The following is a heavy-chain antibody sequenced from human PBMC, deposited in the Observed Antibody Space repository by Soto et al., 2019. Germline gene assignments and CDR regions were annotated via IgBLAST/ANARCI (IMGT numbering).Heavy chain of an antibody. V-gene: IGHV3-23*01. CDR3: AKGGQSYDY. J-gene: IGHJ4*02. Sequence: GWSLRLSCAASVFTFITYAMSWVRQAPGKGLEWVSAISTSVGSTYYTDSVKGRFTISRDNSKNTLYLQMNSLRAEDTAVYYCAKGGQSYDYWGQGTLVTVSS. D-gene: IGHD3-10*01. CDR2: ISTSVGST. CDR1: VFTFITYA.